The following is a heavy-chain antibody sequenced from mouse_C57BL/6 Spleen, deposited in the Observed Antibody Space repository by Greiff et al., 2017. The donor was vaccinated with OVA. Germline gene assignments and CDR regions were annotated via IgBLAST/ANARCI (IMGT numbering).Heavy chain of an antibody. V-gene: IGHV1-82*01. CDR1: GYAFSSSW. Sequence: VQRVESGPELVKPGASVKISCKASGYAFSSSWMNWVKQRPGKGLEWIGRIYPGDGDTNYNGKFKDKATLTADKSSSTAYMQLSSLTSEYSAVYFCARERYDGSRGFAYWGQGTLVTVSA. CDR2: IYPGDGDT. D-gene: IGHD1-1*01. CDR3: ARERYDGSRGFAY. J-gene: IGHJ3*01.